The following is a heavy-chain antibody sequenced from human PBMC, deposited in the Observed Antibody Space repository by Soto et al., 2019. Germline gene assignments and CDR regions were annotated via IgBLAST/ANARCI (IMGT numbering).Heavy chain of an antibody. D-gene: IGHD6-19*01. CDR3: ARIAVPYGLDWFDA. Sequence: GSLRLSCAASGFTFSSYGMHWVRQAPGKGLEWVAVIWYDGSNKYYADSVKGRFTISRDNSKNTLYLQMNSLRAEATAVYYCARIAVPYGLDWFDACGHGTL. CDR1: GFTFSSYG. CDR2: IWYDGSNK. J-gene: IGHJ5*01. V-gene: IGHV3-33*01.